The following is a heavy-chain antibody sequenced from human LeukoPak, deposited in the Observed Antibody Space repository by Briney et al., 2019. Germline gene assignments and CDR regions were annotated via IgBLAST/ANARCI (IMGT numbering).Heavy chain of an antibody. V-gene: IGHV3-7*01. CDR2: IKKDESEE. D-gene: IGHD3-10*01. CDR3: ARRIVTHYYGSGLDY. CDR1: GFTFSSYW. Sequence: GGSLRLSCAASGFTFSSYWMSWVRQAPGKGLEWVANIKKDESEEYYVDSVKGRFTISRDNAKNSLYLQMNSLRAEDTAVYFCARRIVTHYYGSGLDYWGQGTLVTVSS. J-gene: IGHJ4*02.